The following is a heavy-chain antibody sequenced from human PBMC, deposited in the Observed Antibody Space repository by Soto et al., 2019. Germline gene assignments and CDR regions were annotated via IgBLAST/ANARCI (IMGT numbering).Heavy chain of an antibody. D-gene: IGHD3-9*01. CDR1: GGTFSSYA. CDR3: ARGLRGSFDWFPPDY. Sequence: VQVSCPASGGTFSSYAISWVRQAPGQGLEWMGGIIPIFGTANYAQKFQGRVTITADKSTSTAYMELSSLRSEDTAVYYCARGLRGSFDWFPPDYWGQGTLVTVSS. J-gene: IGHJ4*02. CDR2: IIPIFGTA. V-gene: IGHV1-69*06.